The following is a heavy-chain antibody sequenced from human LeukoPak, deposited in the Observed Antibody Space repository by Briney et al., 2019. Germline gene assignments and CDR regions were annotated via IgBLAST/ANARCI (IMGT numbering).Heavy chain of an antibody. V-gene: IGHV4-34*01. CDR2: INHSGST. J-gene: IGHJ1*01. Sequence: SETLSLTCAVYGGSFTGYYWGWIRQPPGKGLEWIGEINHSGSTNYNPSLKSRVTISIDTSKSQFSLRLSSVTAADTAVYYCVQNIPGTIEHWGQGTLVTVSS. CDR1: GGSFTGYY. D-gene: IGHD1-7*01. CDR3: VQNIPGTIEH.